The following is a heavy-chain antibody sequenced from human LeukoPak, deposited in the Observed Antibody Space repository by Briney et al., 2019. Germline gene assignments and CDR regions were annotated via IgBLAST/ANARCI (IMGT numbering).Heavy chain of an antibody. CDR1: GYTFTGYY. V-gene: IGHV1-2*02. CDR2: INPNSGGT. D-gene: IGHD6-6*01. Sequence: ASVKVSCKASGYTFTGYYMHWVRQAPGQGLEWMGWINPNSGGTNYAQKFQGRVTMTRDTSISTAYMELSRLRSDDTAVYYCARVGAGDSSSSYYYYMDVWGKGTTVTVSS. J-gene: IGHJ6*03. CDR3: ARVGAGDSSSSYYYYMDV.